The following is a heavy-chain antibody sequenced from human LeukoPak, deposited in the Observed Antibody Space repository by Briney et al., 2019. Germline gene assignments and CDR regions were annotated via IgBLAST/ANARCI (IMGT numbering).Heavy chain of an antibody. CDR2: IYYSGST. CDR3: ARDYGDFAFDS. D-gene: IGHD4-17*01. Sequence: PSETLSLTCTVSGGSISSSTYYWSWLRQPPGKGLEWIGNIYYSGSTYYSPSLKSRVTISVDTSKNQFSLKLSSVTATDTAVYYCARDYGDFAFDSWGQGTLVTVSS. V-gene: IGHV4-39*02. CDR1: GGSISSSTYY. J-gene: IGHJ4*02.